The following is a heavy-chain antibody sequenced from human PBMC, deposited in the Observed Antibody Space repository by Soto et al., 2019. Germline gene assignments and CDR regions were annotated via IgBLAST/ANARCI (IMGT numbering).Heavy chain of an antibody. V-gene: IGHV1-69*08. D-gene: IGHD2-2*01. CDR1: GGTFSRYS. J-gene: IGHJ6*02. CDR3: AREDRDRETGLVPAAIDGMDV. CDR2: IIPIFGIA. Sequence: QVQLVQSGAEVKKPGSSVKVSCKASGGTFSRYSITWVRQAPGHGLEWIGRIIPIFGIASYAQQFQGRVTITAAESTSTAYMELSSLRSDDTAVYYCAREDRDRETGLVPAAIDGMDVCGQGTTVTVSS.